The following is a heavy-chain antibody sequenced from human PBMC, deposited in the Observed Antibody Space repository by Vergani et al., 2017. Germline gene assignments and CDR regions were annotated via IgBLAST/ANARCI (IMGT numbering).Heavy chain of an antibody. CDR3: ARVASMVEPLGAFDI. CDR2: INPSGGST. CDR1: GYTFTSYY. D-gene: IGHD3-10*01. Sequence: QVQLVQSGAEVKKPGASVKVSCKASGYTFTSYYMHWVRQAPGQGLEWMGIINPSGGSTSYAQKFQGRVTMTRDTSTSTVYMELSSLRSEDTAVYYCARVASMVEPLGAFDIWGQGTMVTVSS. J-gene: IGHJ3*02. V-gene: IGHV1-46*01.